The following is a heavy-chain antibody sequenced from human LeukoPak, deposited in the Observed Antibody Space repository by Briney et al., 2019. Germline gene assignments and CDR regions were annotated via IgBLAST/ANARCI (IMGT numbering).Heavy chain of an antibody. D-gene: IGHD6-13*01. V-gene: IGHV3-30-3*01. CDR3: ARVQGIAAAGNYFQH. CDR1: GFTFSSYA. J-gene: IGHJ1*01. Sequence: GGSLRLSCAASGFTFSSYAMHWVRQAPGKGLEWVAVISYDGSNKYYADSVKGRFTISRDNSKNTLYLQMNSLRAEDTAVYYCARVQGIAAAGNYFQHWGQGTLVTVSS. CDR2: ISYDGSNK.